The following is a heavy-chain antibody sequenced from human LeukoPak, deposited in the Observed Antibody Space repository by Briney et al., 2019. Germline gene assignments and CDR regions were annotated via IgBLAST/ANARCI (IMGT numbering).Heavy chain of an antibody. CDR2: TRNKANSYTT. D-gene: IGHD3-3*01. Sequence: GGSLRLSCAASGFTFSDHYMDWVRQAPGKGLEWVGRTRNKANSYTTEYAASVKGRFTISRDDSKNSLYLQMNSLKTEDTAVYYCAREGYYDFWSGYLPGYYYYMDVWGKGTTATVSS. CDR1: GFTFSDHY. V-gene: IGHV3-72*01. J-gene: IGHJ6*03. CDR3: AREGYYDFWSGYLPGYYYYMDV.